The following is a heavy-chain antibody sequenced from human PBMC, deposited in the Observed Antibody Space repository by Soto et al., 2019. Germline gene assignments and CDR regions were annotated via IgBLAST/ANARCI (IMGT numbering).Heavy chain of an antibody. J-gene: IGHJ3*02. CDR2: IYSGGST. D-gene: IGHD3-9*01. CDR1: GFTVSSNY. Sequence: EVQLVESGGGLVQPGGSLRLSCAASGFTVSSNYMSWVRQAPGKGLEWVSVIYSGGSTYYADSVKGRFTISRHNSKNTLYLQMNSLRAEDTAVYYCARERGSDILTGYYQDNDAFDIWGQGTMVTVSS. CDR3: ARERGSDILTGYYQDNDAFDI. V-gene: IGHV3-53*04.